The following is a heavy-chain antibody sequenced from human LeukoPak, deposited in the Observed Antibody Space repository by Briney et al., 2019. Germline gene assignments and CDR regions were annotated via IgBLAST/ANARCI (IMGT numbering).Heavy chain of an antibody. D-gene: IGHD5-18*01. V-gene: IGHV4-59*01. CDR3: ARDTPYSYLDY. J-gene: IGHJ4*02. Sequence: SETLSLTCTVSGGXISSYYCSWIRQPPGKGLEWIGYIYYSGSTSYNPSLKSRVTMSVDTSKNQFSLKLSSVTAADTAVYYCARDTPYSYLDYWGQGTLVTVSS. CDR1: GGXISSYY. CDR2: IYYSGST.